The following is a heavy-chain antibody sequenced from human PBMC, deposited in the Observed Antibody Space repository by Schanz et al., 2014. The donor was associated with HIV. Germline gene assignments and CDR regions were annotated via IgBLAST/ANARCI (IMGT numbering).Heavy chain of an antibody. V-gene: IGHV1-18*01. CDR3: AKSPIFGDVIFYGMDV. CDR1: GYLFTNYG. Sequence: QVQLVQSGAEVKKPGASVKVSCKTSGYLFTNYGVNWVRQAPGQGPEWMGWVSGYNANTEFARVFQGRVTMTRDTSTTTAYMELRNLRANDTAVYYCAKSPIFGDVIFYGMDVWGQGTTVTVSS. D-gene: IGHD3-3*02. J-gene: IGHJ6*02. CDR2: VSGYNANT.